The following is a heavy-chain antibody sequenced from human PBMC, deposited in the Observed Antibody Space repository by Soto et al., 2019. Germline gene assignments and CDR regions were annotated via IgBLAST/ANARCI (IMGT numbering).Heavy chain of an antibody. J-gene: IGHJ5*02. Sequence: GGSLRLSCAASGFTFSSYWMSWVRQAPGKGLERVANIKQDGSEKYYVDSVKGRFTISRDNAKNSLYLQMNSLRAEDTAVYYCARASGYCSGGRCHRWFDPWGQGTLVTVSS. D-gene: IGHD2-15*01. CDR3: ARASGYCSGGRCHRWFDP. CDR1: GFTFSSYW. V-gene: IGHV3-7*03. CDR2: IKQDGSEK.